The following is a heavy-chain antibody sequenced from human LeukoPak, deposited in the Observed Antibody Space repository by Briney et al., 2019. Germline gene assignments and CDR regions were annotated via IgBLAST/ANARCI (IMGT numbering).Heavy chain of an antibody. CDR2: IKQDGSEK. Sequence: GGSLRLSCAASGFTFSSYWMSWVRQAPGKGLEWVANIKQDGSEKYYVDSVKGRFTISRDNAKNSLYLQMNSLRAEDTAVYYCARDGDQYYYDSSGYWDYWGQGTLVTVSS. D-gene: IGHD3-22*01. CDR1: GFTFSSYW. J-gene: IGHJ4*02. CDR3: ARDGDQYYYDSSGYWDY. V-gene: IGHV3-7*01.